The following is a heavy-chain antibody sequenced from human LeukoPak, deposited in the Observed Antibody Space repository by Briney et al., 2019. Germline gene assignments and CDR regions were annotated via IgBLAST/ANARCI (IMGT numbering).Heavy chain of an antibody. CDR1: GFTFNNYA. Sequence: GGSLRLSCAASGFTFNNYAMSWVRQAPGKGLEWVSGISGNGDGSYYADSVKGRFTISRDNSKNMLYLQMNSLRVDDTAVYYRAKVDPDMIPHDAFDFWGQGTVVTVSS. CDR2: ISGNGDGS. J-gene: IGHJ3*01. D-gene: IGHD5-18*01. V-gene: IGHV3-23*01. CDR3: AKVDPDMIPHDAFDF.